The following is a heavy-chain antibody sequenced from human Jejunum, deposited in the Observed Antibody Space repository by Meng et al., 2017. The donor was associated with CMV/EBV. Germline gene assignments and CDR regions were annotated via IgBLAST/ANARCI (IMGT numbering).Heavy chain of an antibody. CDR3: ATGLGEDTFYTGDY. J-gene: IGHJ4*02. D-gene: IGHD3-10*01. CDR2: SYSGGST. CDR1: GINVKTNF. V-gene: IGHV3-53*01. Sequence: GINVKTNFISWVRQAPGKGLEWVSVSYSGGSTYSADALRGRFNSTRDNSRNTVYLQMNNLRPEDTAVYYCATGLGEDTFYTGDYWGQGTLVTVSS.